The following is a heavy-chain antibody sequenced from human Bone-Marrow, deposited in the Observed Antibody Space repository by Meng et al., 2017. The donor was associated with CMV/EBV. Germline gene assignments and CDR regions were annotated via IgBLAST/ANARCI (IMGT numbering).Heavy chain of an antibody. CDR3: AKDRRRLPAPRHNDYGMDV. V-gene: IGHV3-30*04. D-gene: IGHD2-15*01. Sequence: GESLKISCAASGFTFSSYAMHWVRQAPGKGLEWVAVISYDGSNKYYADSVKGRFTISRDYAKTSLYLQMNSLRAEDTAVYYCAKDRRRLPAPRHNDYGMDVWGQGTTVTVSS. J-gene: IGHJ6*02. CDR2: ISYDGSNK. CDR1: GFTFSSYA.